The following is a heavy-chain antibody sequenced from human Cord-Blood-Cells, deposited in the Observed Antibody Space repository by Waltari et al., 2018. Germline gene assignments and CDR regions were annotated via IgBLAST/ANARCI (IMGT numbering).Heavy chain of an antibody. J-gene: IGHJ4*02. D-gene: IGHD6-13*01. CDR2: IYWDDDK. CDR3: AHGGIAAAEPVFDY. V-gene: IGHV2-5*02. CDR1: GFSLSTSGVG. Sequence: QITLKESGPTLVKPTQTLTLTCTFSGFSLSTSGVGVGWIRQPPGKALEWLALIYWDDDKRYSPSLKRRLTITKDTSKNQVVLTMTNMDPVDTATYYCAHGGIAAAEPVFDYWGQGTLVTVSS.